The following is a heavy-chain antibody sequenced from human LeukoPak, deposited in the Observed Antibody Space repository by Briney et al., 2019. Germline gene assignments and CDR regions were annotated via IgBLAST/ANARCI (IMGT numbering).Heavy chain of an antibody. D-gene: IGHD4-17*01. V-gene: IGHV3-11*04. Sequence: GGSLRLSCAASGFTFSDYYMSWIRQAPGKGLEWVSYISSSGSTIYYADSVKGRFTISRDNAKNSLYLQMNSLRAEDTAVYYCARPSDYGDNKGNFDYWGQGTLVTVSS. J-gene: IGHJ4*02. CDR3: ARPSDYGDNKGNFDY. CDR1: GFTFSDYY. CDR2: ISSSGSTI.